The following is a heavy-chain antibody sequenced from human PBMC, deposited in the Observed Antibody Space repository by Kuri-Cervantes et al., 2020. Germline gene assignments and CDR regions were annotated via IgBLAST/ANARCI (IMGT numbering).Heavy chain of an antibody. Sequence: GGSLRLSCAASGFTFSSYAMSWVRQAPGKGLEWVSAISGSGGSTYYADSVKGRFTISRDNAKNSLYLQMNSLRAEDTAVYYCARDSYGSSDYYYYMDVWGKGTTVTVSS. CDR1: GFTFSSYA. V-gene: IGHV3-23*01. CDR3: ARDSYGSSDYYYYMDV. D-gene: IGHD6-6*01. J-gene: IGHJ6*03. CDR2: ISGSGGST.